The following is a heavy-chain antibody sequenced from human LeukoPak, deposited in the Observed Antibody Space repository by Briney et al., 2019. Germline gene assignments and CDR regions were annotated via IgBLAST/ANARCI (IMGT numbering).Heavy chain of an antibody. CDR2: ISYDGSNK. CDR3: AKEEDYGSGSYPFDY. V-gene: IGHV3-30*18. D-gene: IGHD3-10*01. J-gene: IGHJ4*02. Sequence: GRSLRLSCAASGFTFSSYGMHWVRQAPGKGLEWVAVISYDGSNKYYADSVKGRFTISRDNSKNTLYLQMNSLRAEDTAVYYCAKEEDYGSGSYPFDYWGQGTLVTVSS. CDR1: GFTFSSYG.